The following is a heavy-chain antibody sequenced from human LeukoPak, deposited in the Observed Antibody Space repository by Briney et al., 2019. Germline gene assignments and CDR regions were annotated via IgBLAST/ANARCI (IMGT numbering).Heavy chain of an antibody. V-gene: IGHV3-30*02. CDR2: IRYDGSNK. CDR1: GFTFSNYA. Sequence: GGSLRLSCAASGFTFSNYAMHWVRQAPGKGLEWVAFIRYDGSNKYYADSVKGRFTISRDNSKNTLYLQMNSLRAEDTAVYYCVKVSATVTKAPFDYWGQGTLVTVSS. CDR3: VKVSATVTKAPFDY. D-gene: IGHD4-17*01. J-gene: IGHJ4*02.